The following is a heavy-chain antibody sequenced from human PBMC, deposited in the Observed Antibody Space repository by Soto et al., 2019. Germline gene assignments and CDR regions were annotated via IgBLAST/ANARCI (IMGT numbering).Heavy chain of an antibody. V-gene: IGHV3-21*01. Sequence: PGGSLRLSCAASGFTFSSYSMNWVRQAPGKGLEWVSSISSSSSYIYYADSVKGRFTISRDNAKNSLYLQMNSLRAEDTAVYYCARVAVAGTPRGPDWFDPWGQGTLVTVSS. CDR3: ARVAVAGTPRGPDWFDP. CDR1: GFTFSSYS. J-gene: IGHJ5*02. D-gene: IGHD6-19*01. CDR2: ISSSSSYI.